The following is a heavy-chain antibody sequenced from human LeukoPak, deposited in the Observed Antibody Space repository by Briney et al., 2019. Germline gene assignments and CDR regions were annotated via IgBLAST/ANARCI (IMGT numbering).Heavy chain of an antibody. J-gene: IGHJ5*02. D-gene: IGHD6-13*01. V-gene: IGHV3-74*01. Sequence: GGSLRLSCAASGFTVSSNYMSWVRQAPGKGLEWVSRINSDGSSTSYADSVKGRFTISRDNAKNTLYLQMNSLRAEDTAVYYCARSRIADKNWFDPWGQGTLVTVSS. CDR1: GFTVSSNY. CDR3: ARSRIADKNWFDP. CDR2: INSDGSST.